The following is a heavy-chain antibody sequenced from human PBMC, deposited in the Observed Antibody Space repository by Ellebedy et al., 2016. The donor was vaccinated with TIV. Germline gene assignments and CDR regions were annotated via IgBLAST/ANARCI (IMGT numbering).Heavy chain of an antibody. Sequence: GESLKISCAASDFSLTSYAMHWVRLAPGKGLGWVAVMSSDGTDTFYTDSVKGRFTLSRDTSKNTMYLQMNSLTAEDAAVYYCARAHGSGTYYNSFEAWGQGTVVTVSS. CDR1: DFSLTSYA. J-gene: IGHJ1*01. D-gene: IGHD3-10*01. CDR2: MSSDGTDT. CDR3: ARAHGSGTYYNSFEA. V-gene: IGHV3-30*10.